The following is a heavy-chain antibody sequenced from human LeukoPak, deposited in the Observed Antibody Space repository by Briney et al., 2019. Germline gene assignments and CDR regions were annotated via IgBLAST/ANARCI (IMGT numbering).Heavy chain of an antibody. CDR2: ISGSGGST. J-gene: IGHJ4*02. CDR1: GFTFSSYA. V-gene: IGHV3-23*01. D-gene: IGHD3-3*01. CDR3: AKDYDFWSGISRFDY. Sequence: GGSLRLSCAASGFTFSSYAMSWVRQAPGKGLEWVSAISGSGGSTYYADSVKGRFTISRDNSKNTLYLQMNSLRAEDTAVYYCAKDYDFWSGISRFDYWGQGTLVTVSS.